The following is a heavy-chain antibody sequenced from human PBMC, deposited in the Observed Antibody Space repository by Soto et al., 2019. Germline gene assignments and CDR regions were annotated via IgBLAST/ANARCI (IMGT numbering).Heavy chain of an antibody. CDR3: ARDPVEGLEGYYYYYGMDV. J-gene: IGHJ6*02. Sequence: SETLCLTCTVSDGYISSGGYYWSWIRQHPGKGLEWIGYVYYSGSTYYNPSLKSRVTISVDTSKNQFSLKLSSVTAADTAVYYCARDPVEGLEGYYYYYGMDVWGQGTTVTVSS. CDR2: VYYSGST. V-gene: IGHV4-31*03. CDR1: DGYISSGGYY.